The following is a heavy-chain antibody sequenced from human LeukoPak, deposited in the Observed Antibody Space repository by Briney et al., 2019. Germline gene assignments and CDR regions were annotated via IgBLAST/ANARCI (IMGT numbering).Heavy chain of an antibody. V-gene: IGHV4-59*01. J-gene: IGHJ3*02. D-gene: IGHD3-9*01. CDR3: ARGSRFHVLRYFDWQNPNDAFDI. Sequence: SETLSLTCTVSGGSISSFYWSWIRQPPGKGLEWIAYIYYSGSTNYNPSLKNRVTISVDTSKNQFSLKLSSVTAADTAVYYCARGSRFHVLRYFDWQNPNDAFDIWGQGTMVTVSS. CDR1: GGSISSFY. CDR2: IYYSGST.